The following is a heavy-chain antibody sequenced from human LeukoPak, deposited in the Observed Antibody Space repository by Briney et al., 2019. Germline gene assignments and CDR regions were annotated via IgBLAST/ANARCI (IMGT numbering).Heavy chain of an antibody. CDR2: ISRSGSHM. V-gene: IGHV3-21*01. CDR3: ARLPFGGVIGFDS. CDR1: GFTFSSYS. Sequence: GGSLRLSCAASGFTFSSYSRNWVRQAPGKGLEWVSSISRSGSHMYYAASVKGRFTISRDNATHSLSLQPNSLRAEAPAVYSCARLPFGGVIGFDSWGPGTLVTVSS. J-gene: IGHJ4*02. D-gene: IGHD3-16*02.